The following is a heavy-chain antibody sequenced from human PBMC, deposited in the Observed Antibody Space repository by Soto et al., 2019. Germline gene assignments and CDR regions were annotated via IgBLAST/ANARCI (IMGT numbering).Heavy chain of an antibody. J-gene: IGHJ1*01. Sequence: QVQLVQSGAEVKKPGASVKVSCKASGYTFTSYDINWVRQATGQGLEWMGWMNPNSGNTGYAQKFQGRVTMTRNTSISTAYMELSSLRSEDTAVYYCARVPTDSSSWGEYFQHWGQGTLVTVSS. CDR2: MNPNSGNT. V-gene: IGHV1-8*01. CDR3: ARVPTDSSSWGEYFQH. D-gene: IGHD6-13*01. CDR1: GYTFTSYD.